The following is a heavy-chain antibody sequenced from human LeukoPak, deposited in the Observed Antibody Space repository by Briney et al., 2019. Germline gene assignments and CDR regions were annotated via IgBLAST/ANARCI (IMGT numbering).Heavy chain of an antibody. CDR2: IYYSGST. J-gene: IGHJ4*02. D-gene: IGHD6-13*01. CDR3: ASLYSSSWRFEY. V-gene: IGHV4-59*01. CDR1: GGSISHYY. Sequence: TSETLSLTCTVSGGSISHYYWTWIRQPPGKGLEWIGYIYYSGSTYYNPSLKSRVTISVDKSKNQFSLELSSVTAADTAVYYCASLYSSSWRFEYWGQGTLVTVSS.